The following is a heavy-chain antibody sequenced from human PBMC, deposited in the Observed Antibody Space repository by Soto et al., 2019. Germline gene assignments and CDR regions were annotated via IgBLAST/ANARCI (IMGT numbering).Heavy chain of an antibody. CDR3: ARGAKNIYAMDV. CDR1: GFAFSTYW. CDR2: IKFDGSST. J-gene: IGHJ6*02. V-gene: IGHV3-74*01. Sequence: GGSLRLTCAASGFAFSTYWMHWVRQAPGKGLLWVARIKFDGSSTYSADSVKGRFTISRDDAKNTLYLQMNGLRVDDTAVYYCARGAKNIYAMDVWGQGTTVTVS.